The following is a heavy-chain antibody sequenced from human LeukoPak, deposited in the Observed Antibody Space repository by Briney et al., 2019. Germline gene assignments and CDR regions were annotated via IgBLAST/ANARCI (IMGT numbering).Heavy chain of an antibody. CDR2: ITSSSSYI. Sequence: GGTLRLSCAVSGFTCSSNTMNWVRQAPGKGLEWVSSITSSSSYIYYVDSVKGRFTISRDNAKDSLYLQMNSLSAEDTAVYYCARVSGYYNWFDPWGQGTLVTVSS. CDR3: ARVSGYYNWFDP. J-gene: IGHJ5*02. D-gene: IGHD3-3*01. CDR1: GFTCSSNT. V-gene: IGHV3-21*01.